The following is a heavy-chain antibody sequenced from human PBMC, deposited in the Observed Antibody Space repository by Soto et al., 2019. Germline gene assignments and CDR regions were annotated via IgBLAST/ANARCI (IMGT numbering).Heavy chain of an antibody. CDR2: ISSSGSNI. J-gene: IGHJ2*01. V-gene: IGHV3-48*02. CDR3: ARSVVVTAIAPYWYFDL. Sequence: EVQLVESGGGLVQPGGSLRLSWAASGFTFITYSMNWSRQAPGKGREGVSYISSSGSNIYYADSVEGRFTISRDNAKNSLYLQMNSLRDEDTAVYYCARSVVVTAIAPYWYFDLWGRGTLVTVSS. D-gene: IGHD2-21*02. CDR1: GFTFITYS.